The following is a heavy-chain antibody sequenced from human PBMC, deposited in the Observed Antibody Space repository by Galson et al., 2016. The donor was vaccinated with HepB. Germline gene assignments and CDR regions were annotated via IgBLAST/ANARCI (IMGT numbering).Heavy chain of an antibody. CDR3: ARPRSGPVGGNYYMDV. Sequence: SETLPLTCAVYGGSFGAYNLSWIRQPPGKGLEWIGEIYHSGGTSYNPSLKSRVTILVDTSKTQFSLSLSSVTAADTAVYYCARPRSGPVGGNYYMDVWGQGTTVTVSS. J-gene: IGHJ6*02. CDR1: GGSFGAYN. D-gene: IGHD6-19*01. V-gene: IGHV4-34*01. CDR2: IYHSGGT.